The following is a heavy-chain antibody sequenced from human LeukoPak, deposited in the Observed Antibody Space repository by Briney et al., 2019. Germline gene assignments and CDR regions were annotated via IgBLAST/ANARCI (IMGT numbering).Heavy chain of an antibody. CDR1: GGSISNSTNF. Sequence: PSETLSLTCTVSGGSISNSTNFWGWIRQPPGKEMEWIGSLYHSGRTYYNPSLKSRVTISEDSSKNQISLKMTSVTVADTAVYYCARMPNFDWLYDYWGQRTLVTVSS. CDR3: ARMPNFDWLYDY. D-gene: IGHD3-9*01. V-gene: IGHV4-39*07. CDR2: LYHSGRT. J-gene: IGHJ4*02.